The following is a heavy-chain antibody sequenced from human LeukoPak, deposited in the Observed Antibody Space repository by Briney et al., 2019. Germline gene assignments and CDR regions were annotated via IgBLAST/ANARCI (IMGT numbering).Heavy chain of an antibody. CDR1: GGSFSGYY. Sequence: SETLSLTCAVYGGSFSGYYWSWIRQPPGKGLEWIGEINHSGSTNYNPSLKSRVTISVDTSKNQFSLKLSSVTAADTAVYYCARGDGYKLDPWGPGTLVTVSS. V-gene: IGHV4-34*01. CDR2: INHSGST. D-gene: IGHD5-24*01. CDR3: ARGDGYKLDP. J-gene: IGHJ5*02.